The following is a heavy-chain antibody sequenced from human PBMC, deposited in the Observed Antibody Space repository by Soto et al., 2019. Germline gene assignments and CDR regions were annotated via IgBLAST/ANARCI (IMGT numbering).Heavy chain of an antibody. V-gene: IGHV3-7*05. D-gene: IGHD3-10*01. J-gene: IGHJ4*02. CDR1: GFTFSSYW. CDR2: IKQDGSEK. Sequence: GSLRLSCAASGFTFSSYWMSSVRQAPGKGLEWVANIKQDGSEKYYVDSVKGRFTISRDNAKNSLYLQMNSLRAEDTAVYYCARASRFGELFLSYWGQGTLVTVSS. CDR3: ARASRFGELFLSY.